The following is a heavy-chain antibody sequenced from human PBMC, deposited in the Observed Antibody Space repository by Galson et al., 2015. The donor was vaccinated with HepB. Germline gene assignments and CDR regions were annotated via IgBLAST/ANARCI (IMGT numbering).Heavy chain of an antibody. D-gene: IGHD1-26*01. CDR1: GFTLNNYA. J-gene: IGHJ3*01. CDR3: AKDGRFMVTDAFDV. CDR2: ITGGADNA. V-gene: IGHV3-23*01. Sequence: SLRLSCAASGFTLNNYAMSWVRQAPGKGLTWVSGITGGADNAYYADSVRGRFTISTDKSKNTLYLQMSGLRAEDTAKYYCAKDGRFMVTDAFDVWGQGTMVTVSS.